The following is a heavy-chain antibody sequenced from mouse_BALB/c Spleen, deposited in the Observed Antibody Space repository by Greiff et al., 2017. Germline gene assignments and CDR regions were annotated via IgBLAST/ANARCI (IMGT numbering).Heavy chain of an antibody. CDR3: ARSGYYGNYEFAY. Sequence: EVHLVESGGGLVQPGGSRKLSCAASGFTFSSFGMHWVRQAPEKGLEWVAYISSGSSTIYYADTVKGRFTISRDNPKNTLFLQMTSLRSEDTAMYYCARSGYYGNYEFAYWGQGTLVTVSA. D-gene: IGHD2-1*01. CDR2: ISSGSSTI. CDR1: GFTFSSFG. J-gene: IGHJ3*01. V-gene: IGHV5-17*02.